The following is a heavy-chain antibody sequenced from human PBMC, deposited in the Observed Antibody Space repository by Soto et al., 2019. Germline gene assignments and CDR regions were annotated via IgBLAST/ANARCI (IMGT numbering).Heavy chain of an antibody. J-gene: IGHJ4*02. Sequence: QVQLQESGPGLVKPSETLSLTCTVSGGSISPYYWSWIRQPPGKGLEWIGFIYYSGSTNYNPSLRSRVTISVDTSQNQFSLMLTSVTAADTAVYYCARPRSSGYAGEFDYWGRGTLVTVSS. V-gene: IGHV4-59*01. D-gene: IGHD3-22*01. CDR1: GGSISPYY. CDR2: IYYSGST. CDR3: ARPRSSGYAGEFDY.